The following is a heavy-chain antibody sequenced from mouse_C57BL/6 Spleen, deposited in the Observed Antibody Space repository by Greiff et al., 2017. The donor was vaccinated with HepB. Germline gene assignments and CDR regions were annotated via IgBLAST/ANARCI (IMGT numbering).Heavy chain of an antibody. V-gene: IGHV3-6*01. D-gene: IGHD2-3*01. CDR1: GYSITSGYY. CDR3: ARDDGYYLYFDV. CDR2: ISYDGSN. Sequence: EVKLVESGPGLVKPSQSLSLTCSVTGYSITSGYYWNWIRQFPGNKLEWMGYISYDGSNNYNPSLKNRISITRDTSKNQFFLKLNSVTTEDTATYYCARDDGYYLYFDVWGTGTTVTVSS. J-gene: IGHJ1*03.